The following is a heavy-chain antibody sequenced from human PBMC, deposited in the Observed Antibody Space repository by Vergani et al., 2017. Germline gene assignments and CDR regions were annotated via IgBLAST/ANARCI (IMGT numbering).Heavy chain of an antibody. D-gene: IGHD1-26*01. J-gene: IGHJ4*02. CDR2: ISYDGSNK. Sequence: QVQLVESGGGVVQTGRSLRLSCAASGFTFSSYGMHWVRQAPGKGLEWVAVISYDGSNKYYADSVEGRFTISRDNSKNTLYLQMNSLRAEDTAVYYCAKNLGVWWELWNYFDYWGQGTLVTVSS. CDR1: GFTFSSYG. CDR3: AKNLGVWWELWNYFDY. V-gene: IGHV3-30*18.